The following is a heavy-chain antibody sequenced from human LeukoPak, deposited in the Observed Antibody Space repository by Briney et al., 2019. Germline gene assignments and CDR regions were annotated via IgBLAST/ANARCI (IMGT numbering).Heavy chain of an antibody. CDR3: AKSELPAFMDLFDY. V-gene: IGHV3-43*01. CDR1: GFTFYDYT. J-gene: IGHJ4*02. CDR2: ISWDGGST. Sequence: GGTLRLSCAASGFTFYDYTMHWVRQAPGKGLEWVSLISWDGGSTYYADSVKGRFTISRDNSKNSLYLQMNSLITGDTALYYCAKSELPAFMDLFDYWGQGTLVTVSS. D-gene: IGHD2-2*01.